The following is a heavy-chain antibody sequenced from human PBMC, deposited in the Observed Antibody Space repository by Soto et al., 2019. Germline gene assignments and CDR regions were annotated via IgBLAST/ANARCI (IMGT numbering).Heavy chain of an antibody. J-gene: IGHJ3*01. CDR3: ARRGSS. V-gene: IGHV3-48*03. CDR2: IHPAGQPI. D-gene: IGHD2-2*01. Sequence: EVPLVESGGGLVQPGGSLRLSCVASGFTFSSSEMYWVRQAPGKGLEWVSYIHPAGQPIFYADSVKGRVTISRDNAKNSLYLQMNSLRAEDTAVYYCARRGSSWGQGTMVTVSS. CDR1: GFTFSSSE.